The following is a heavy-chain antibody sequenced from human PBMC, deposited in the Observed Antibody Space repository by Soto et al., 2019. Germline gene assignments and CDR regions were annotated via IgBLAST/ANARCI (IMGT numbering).Heavy chain of an antibody. V-gene: IGHV3-23*01. D-gene: IGHD3-10*02. CDR3: AREGLAVVICSFDS. Sequence: GGSLRLSCAASGFTFSTYTMNWVRQAPGKGLEWVSGIGCCSGSGTYYADFVKGRFTISRDTSKNMVFLQMNGLRAEDTAVYYCAREGLAVVICSFDSWGQGTLVTVSS. CDR1: GFTFSTYT. J-gene: IGHJ5*01. CDR2: IGCCSGSGT.